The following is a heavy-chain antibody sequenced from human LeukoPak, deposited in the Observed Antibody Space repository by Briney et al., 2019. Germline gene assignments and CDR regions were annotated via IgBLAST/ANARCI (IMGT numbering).Heavy chain of an antibody. V-gene: IGHV4-39*01. J-gene: IGHJ4*02. D-gene: IGHD2-21*02. CDR3: ASGRGGGDSIDY. CDR2: IYYSGST. CDR1: GGSISSSSYY. Sequence: SSETLSLTCTVSGGSISSSSYYWGWIRQPPGKGLEWIGSIYYSGSTYYNPSLKSRVTISVDTSKNQFSLKLSSVTAADTAVYYCASGRGGGDSIDYWGQGTLVTVSS.